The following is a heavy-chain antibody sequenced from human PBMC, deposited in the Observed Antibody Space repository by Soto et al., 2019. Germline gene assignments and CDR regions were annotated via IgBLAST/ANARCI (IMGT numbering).Heavy chain of an antibody. Sequence: PSETLSLTCAVSGYSISSGYYWGWIRQPPGKGLEWIGSIYHSGSTYYNPSLKSRVTISVDTSKNQFSLKLSSVTAADTAVYYCARDLYHDYGDYAFDYWGQGTLVTVSS. V-gene: IGHV4-38-2*02. CDR1: GYSISSGYY. CDR2: IYHSGST. J-gene: IGHJ4*02. D-gene: IGHD4-17*01. CDR3: ARDLYHDYGDYAFDY.